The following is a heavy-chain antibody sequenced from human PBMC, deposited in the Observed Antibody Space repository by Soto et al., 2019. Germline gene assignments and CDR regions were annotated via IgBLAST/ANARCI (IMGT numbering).Heavy chain of an antibody. CDR1: GYNFSDYG. CDR3: ARAARQITESEDAYTPFDF. J-gene: IGHJ4*02. D-gene: IGHD3-10*01. Sequence: QVQLVQSGAEVKETGASVKVSCKASGYNFSDYGISWLRQAPGQGLEWMGWISGDNAKTRYAQKFQGRVTMTTDTSTNTAYMELGALRSDDTAVFYCARAARQITESEDAYTPFDFWGQGTLVTVAS. CDR2: ISGDNAKT. V-gene: IGHV1-18*01.